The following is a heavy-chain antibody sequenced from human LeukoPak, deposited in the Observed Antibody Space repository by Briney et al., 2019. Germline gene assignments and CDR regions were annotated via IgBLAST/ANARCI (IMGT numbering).Heavy chain of an antibody. CDR2: ISGSGGST. D-gene: IGHD2-2*01. CDR3: AKVEDIVVVPAAAFDI. CDR1: GFTFSSYA. Sequence: GGSLRLSCAASGFTFSSYAMSWVRQAPGKGLEWVSAISGSGGSTYYADSVKGRFTISRNNSKNTLYLQMNSLRAEDTAVYYWAKVEDIVVVPAAAFDIWGQGTMVTVSS. V-gene: IGHV3-23*01. J-gene: IGHJ3*02.